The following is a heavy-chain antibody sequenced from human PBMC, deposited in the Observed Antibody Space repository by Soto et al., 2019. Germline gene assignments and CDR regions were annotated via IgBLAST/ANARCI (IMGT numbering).Heavy chain of an antibody. D-gene: IGHD2-15*01. CDR1: GYTFTGYY. V-gene: IGHV1-2*02. J-gene: IGHJ4*02. Sequence: ASVKVSCKASGYTFTGYYMHWVRQAPGQGLEWMGWINPNSGGTNYAQNFQGRVTMTRDTSISTAYMELSGLRSDDTAVYYCARVHTYYYYSGSFDFWGQGTLVTVSS. CDR3: ARVHTYYYYSGSFDF. CDR2: INPNSGGT.